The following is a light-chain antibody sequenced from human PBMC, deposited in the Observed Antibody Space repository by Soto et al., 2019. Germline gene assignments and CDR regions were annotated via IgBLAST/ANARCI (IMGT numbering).Light chain of an antibody. V-gene: IGLV2-14*01. CDR3: SSYTSGSLRV. J-gene: IGLJ1*01. Sequence: QSALTQPASVSGSPGQSITISCTGTSSDVGGYNYVSWYQHHPGKAPKLLIYEVSYRPSGVSDRFSGSKSANTASLTISGLQAEDEADYYCSSYTSGSLRVFGTGNKVTV. CDR1: SSDVGGYNY. CDR2: EVS.